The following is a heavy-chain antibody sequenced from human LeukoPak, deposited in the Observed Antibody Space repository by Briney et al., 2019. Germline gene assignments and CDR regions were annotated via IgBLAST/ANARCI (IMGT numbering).Heavy chain of an antibody. D-gene: IGHD3-22*01. Sequence: ASVKVSCKASGYTFTGYYIHWVRQAPGQGLEWMGWINPNSGDTNYAQKFQGRVTMTRDTSISTAYMELSRLRSDDTAVYYCARDERYDSSGYPFDYWGQGTLVTVSS. V-gene: IGHV1-2*02. CDR1: GYTFTGYY. J-gene: IGHJ4*02. CDR3: ARDERYDSSGYPFDY. CDR2: INPNSGDT.